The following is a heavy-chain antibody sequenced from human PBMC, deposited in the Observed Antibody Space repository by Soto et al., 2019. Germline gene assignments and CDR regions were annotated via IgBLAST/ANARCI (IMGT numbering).Heavy chain of an antibody. Sequence: PSETLSLTCTVSGGPISSYYWSWIRQPPGKGLEWIGYIYYSGSTNYNPSLKSRVTISVDTSKNQFSLKLSSVTAADTAVYYCARAKEVSSWLSPVGYYYYGMDVWGQGTTVTVSS. J-gene: IGHJ6*02. CDR2: IYYSGST. D-gene: IGHD3-22*01. CDR3: ARAKEVSSWLSPVGYYYYGMDV. V-gene: IGHV4-59*01. CDR1: GGPISSYY.